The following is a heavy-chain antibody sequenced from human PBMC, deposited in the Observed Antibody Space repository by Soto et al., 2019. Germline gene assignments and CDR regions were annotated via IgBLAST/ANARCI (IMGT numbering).Heavy chain of an antibody. Sequence: GSRRLSGVVAGFSFSTYSINWVRQAPGKGLEWVSSISSRSDIYYADSVKGRFTISRDNAKNSVSLKMNSLRAEDTAVYYCAREYTAWPLAYGLDVWGQGTTVT. J-gene: IGHJ6*02. CDR3: AREYTAWPLAYGLDV. V-gene: IGHV3-21*01. D-gene: IGHD2-2*02. CDR1: GFSFSTYS. CDR2: ISSRSDI.